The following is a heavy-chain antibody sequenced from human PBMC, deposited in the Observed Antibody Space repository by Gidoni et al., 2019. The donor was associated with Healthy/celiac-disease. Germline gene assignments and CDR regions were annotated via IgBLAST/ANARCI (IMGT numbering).Heavy chain of an antibody. D-gene: IGHD6-6*01. CDR2: ICSGGSK. V-gene: IGHV3-53*01. Sequence: EVKLVESGGGVIQPGGSLRLSCAASGFALSSNYTSWVRQAPGQGLEWVSVICSGGSKYYADTVKGRFTITRDNAKNTLYLQMNSLRAEDAAVYYCASTGYSSSAGGWEHGMDVWGQGTTVTVSS. CDR3: ASTGYSSSAGGWEHGMDV. J-gene: IGHJ6*02. CDR1: GFALSSNY.